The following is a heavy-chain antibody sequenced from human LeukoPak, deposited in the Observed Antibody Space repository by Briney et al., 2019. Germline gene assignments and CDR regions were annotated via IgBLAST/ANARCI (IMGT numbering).Heavy chain of an antibody. D-gene: IGHD1-26*01. Sequence: SETLSLTCTVSDGSISSYHWSWIRQSAGKGLEWIGRIYSSGSTNYNTSLKSGVTMSVDTSKNQFSLKLSSVTAADTAVYYCARGLKYSGTYGWFDPWGQGTPVTVSS. CDR1: DGSISSYH. CDR2: IYSSGST. J-gene: IGHJ5*02. V-gene: IGHV4-4*07. CDR3: ARGLKYSGTYGWFDP.